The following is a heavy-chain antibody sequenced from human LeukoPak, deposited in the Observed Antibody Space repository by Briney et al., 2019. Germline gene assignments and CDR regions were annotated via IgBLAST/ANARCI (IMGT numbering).Heavy chain of an antibody. J-gene: IGHJ5*02. CDR2: IIPIFGTA. V-gene: IGHV1-69*13. CDR1: GGTFSSYA. CDR3: ARALTMVRGFPWFDP. D-gene: IGHD3-10*01. Sequence: ASVKVSCKASGGTFSSYAISWVRQAPGQGLEWMGGIIPIFGTANYAQKFQGRVTITADESTSTAYMELSSLRSEDTAVYYCARALTMVRGFPWFDPWGQGTLVTVSS.